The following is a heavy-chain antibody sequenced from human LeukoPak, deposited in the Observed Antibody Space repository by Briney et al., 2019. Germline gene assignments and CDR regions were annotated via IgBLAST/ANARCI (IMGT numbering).Heavy chain of an antibody. V-gene: IGHV5-51*01. CDR1: GYSFTSYL. Sequence: GSSLKISCKGSGYSFTSYLIGWVRQTPGKGLEWMGIIYPGGADTRYSPSFQGELTISGDNSITTATLQWSGRDDGPTALYYWPRHGGSSWTSFDFWGQGTLVTVSS. CDR2: IYPGGADT. J-gene: IGHJ4*02. D-gene: IGHD6-13*01. CDR3: PRHGGSSWTSFDF.